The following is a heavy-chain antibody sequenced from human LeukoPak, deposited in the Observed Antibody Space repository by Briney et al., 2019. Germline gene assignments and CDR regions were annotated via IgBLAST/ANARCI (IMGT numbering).Heavy chain of an antibody. CDR3: ARDLNMGGSGNWFDP. V-gene: IGHV3-21*01. Sequence: GGSLRLSCAASGFTFSIYSMNWVRQAPGKGLEWVSSISSSSSYIYYADSVKGRFTISRDNAKNSLYLQMNSLRAEDTAVYYCARDLNMGGSGNWFDPWGQGTLVTVSS. J-gene: IGHJ5*02. CDR1: GFTFSIYS. CDR2: ISSSSSYI. D-gene: IGHD3-10*01.